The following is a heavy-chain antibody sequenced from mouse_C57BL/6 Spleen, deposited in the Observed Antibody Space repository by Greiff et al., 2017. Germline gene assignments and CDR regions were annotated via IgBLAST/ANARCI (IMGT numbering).Heavy chain of an antibody. CDR3: ARESSNYAMDY. D-gene: IGHD1-1*01. V-gene: IGHV3-6*01. CDR1: GYSITSGYY. CDR2: ISYDGSN. J-gene: IGHJ4*01. Sequence: EVQRVESGPGLVKPSQSLSLTCSVTGYSITSGYYWNWIRQFPGNKLEWMGYISYDGSNNYNPSLKNRISITRDTSKNQFFLKLNSVTTEDTATYYCARESSNYAMDYWGQGTSVTVSS.